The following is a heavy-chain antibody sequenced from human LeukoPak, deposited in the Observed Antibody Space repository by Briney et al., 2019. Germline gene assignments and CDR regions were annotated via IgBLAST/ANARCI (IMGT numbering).Heavy chain of an antibody. D-gene: IGHD6-19*01. V-gene: IGHV4-59*01. CDR2: ISDSGYT. Sequence: PSETLSLTCTVSGGSINGYYWSWIRQSPGKGLDWIGFISDSGYTKYNPSLKSRVTISIDTSKNQFSLKVKYVTAADTAVYYCARPTSVAVSHFDYWGQGTLVTVSS. CDR1: GGSINGYY. J-gene: IGHJ4*02. CDR3: ARPTSVAVSHFDY.